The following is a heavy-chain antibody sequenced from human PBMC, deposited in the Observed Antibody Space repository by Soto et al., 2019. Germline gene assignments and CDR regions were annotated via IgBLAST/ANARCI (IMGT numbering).Heavy chain of an antibody. CDR2: INHSGST. V-gene: IGHV4-34*01. D-gene: IGHD3-10*01. J-gene: IGHJ6*02. Sequence: SETLSLTCAVYGGSFSGYYWSWIRQPPGKGLEWIGEINHSGSTNYNPSLKSRVTISVDTSKNQFSLKLSSVTAADTAVYYCARGAPGGVRGVHYYYYGMDVWGQGTTVTVS. CDR3: ARGAPGGVRGVHYYYYGMDV. CDR1: GGSFSGYY.